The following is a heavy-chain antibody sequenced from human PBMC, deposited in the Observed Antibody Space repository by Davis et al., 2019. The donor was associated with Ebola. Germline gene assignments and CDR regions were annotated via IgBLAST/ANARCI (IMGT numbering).Heavy chain of an antibody. Sequence: ASVKVSCKASGYTFTNYGISWVRQAPGQGLEWMGWISVYNGNTNYAQKLQGRVTMTTDTSTTTAYMELRSLRSDDTAVYYCARDGGYSSTARYFDYWGQGTLVTVSS. V-gene: IGHV1-18*01. CDR1: GYTFTNYG. CDR2: ISVYNGNT. D-gene: IGHD6-19*01. CDR3: ARDGGYSSTARYFDY. J-gene: IGHJ4*02.